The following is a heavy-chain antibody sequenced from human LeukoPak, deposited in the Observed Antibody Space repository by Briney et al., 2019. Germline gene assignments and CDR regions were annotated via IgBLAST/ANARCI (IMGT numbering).Heavy chain of an antibody. V-gene: IGHV3-7*01. Sequence: GGSLRLSCVASGFPFHNYWMTWVRQAPGKGLEWVANIDQDEKEKYYVDSVKGRFTISGDNAEKSLYLEMNSLGVEDTARYYCARGLYGSGRRSLMALWGPGTLVTVSS. CDR2: IDQDEKEK. J-gene: IGHJ4*02. CDR1: GFPFHNYW. CDR3: ARGLYGSGRRSLMAL. D-gene: IGHD3-10*01.